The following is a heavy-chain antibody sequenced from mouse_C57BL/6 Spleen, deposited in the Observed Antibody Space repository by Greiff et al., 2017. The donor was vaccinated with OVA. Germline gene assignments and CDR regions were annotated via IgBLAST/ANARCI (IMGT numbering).Heavy chain of an antibody. J-gene: IGHJ3*01. CDR3: ARGEFTGTGFAY. V-gene: IGHV1-53*01. CDR2: INPSNGGT. Sequence: VQLQQPGTELVKPGASVKLSCKASGYTFTSSWMHWVKQRPGQGLEWIGNINPSNGGTNYNEKFKSKATLTVDKSSSTAYMQLSSLTSEDSAVYYCARGEFTGTGFAYWGQGTLVTVSA. CDR1: GYTFTSSW. D-gene: IGHD4-1*01.